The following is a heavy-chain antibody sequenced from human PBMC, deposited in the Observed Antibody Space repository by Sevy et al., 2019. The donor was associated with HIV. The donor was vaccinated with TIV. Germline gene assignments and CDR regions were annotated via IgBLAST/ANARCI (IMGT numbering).Heavy chain of an antibody. J-gene: IGHJ4*02. D-gene: IGHD2-2*01. V-gene: IGHV3-23*01. CDR1: EFIFSDYA. CDR3: ARGGGYFVVVPAAYFDY. CDR2: INGKGRST. Sequence: GGSLRLSCAASEFIFSDYAMNWVRQTPGKGLEWVSSINGKGRSTHYADSVEGRFTISRDNSKNTLYLQMNSPRAEDTAVYYCARGGGYFVVVPAAYFDYWGQGTLVTVSS.